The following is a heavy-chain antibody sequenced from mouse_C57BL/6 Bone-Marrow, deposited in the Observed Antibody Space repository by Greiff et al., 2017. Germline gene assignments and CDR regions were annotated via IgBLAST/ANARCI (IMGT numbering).Heavy chain of an antibody. CDR3: ARDMGYGSSYGFAY. Sequence: VQLQQSGPGLVKPSQSLSLTCSVTGYSITSGYYWNWIRQFPGNKLEWMGYISYDGSNNYNPSLKNRISITRDTSKNQFFLKLNSVTTEYTATYYGARDMGYGSSYGFAYWGQGTLVTVSA. D-gene: IGHD1-1*01. CDR2: ISYDGSN. V-gene: IGHV3-6*01. J-gene: IGHJ3*01. CDR1: GYSITSGYY.